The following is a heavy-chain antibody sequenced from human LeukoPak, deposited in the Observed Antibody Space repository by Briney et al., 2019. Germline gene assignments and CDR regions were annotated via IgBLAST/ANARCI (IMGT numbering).Heavy chain of an antibody. CDR1: GGSISSSSYY. CDR2: IYYSGST. V-gene: IGHV4-39*01. D-gene: IGHD3-3*01. CDR3: ARQSITIFGVNQNAFDI. Sequence: SETLSLTCTVSGGSISSSSYYWGWIRQPPGKGLEWIGSIYYSGSTYYNPSLKSRVTISVDTSKNQFSLKLSSVTAADTAVYYCARQSITIFGVNQNAFDIWGQGTMVTASS. J-gene: IGHJ3*02.